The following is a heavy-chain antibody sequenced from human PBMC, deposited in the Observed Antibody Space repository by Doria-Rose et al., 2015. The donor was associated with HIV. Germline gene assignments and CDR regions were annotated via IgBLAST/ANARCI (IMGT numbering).Heavy chain of an antibody. CDR3: ARMGSYRELDY. V-gene: IGHV4-31*03. Sequence: ETLSLTCRVSGASVSSRGYYWNWIRQVPGKGLESLGYTYYTGTSDYSPSLKSRLNMAVDTSKNQFSLKLSFVTVADTAVYYCARMGSYRELDYWGQGALVIVSA. D-gene: IGHD3-3*01. CDR1: GASVSSRGYY. CDR2: TYYTGTS. J-gene: IGHJ4*02.